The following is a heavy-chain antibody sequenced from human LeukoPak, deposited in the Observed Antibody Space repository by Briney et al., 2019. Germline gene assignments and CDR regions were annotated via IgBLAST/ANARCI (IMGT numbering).Heavy chain of an antibody. CDR3: ARDSSRTFDY. Sequence: SETLSLTCTVSGGSISNYYWSWIRQPAGKGLEWIGRIYTSGSTNYNPSLKSRITMSVDTSKNQFSLKLGSVTAADTAVYYCARDSSRTFDYWGQGTLVTVSS. V-gene: IGHV4-4*07. CDR1: GGSISNYY. J-gene: IGHJ4*02. D-gene: IGHD2-2*01. CDR2: IYTSGST.